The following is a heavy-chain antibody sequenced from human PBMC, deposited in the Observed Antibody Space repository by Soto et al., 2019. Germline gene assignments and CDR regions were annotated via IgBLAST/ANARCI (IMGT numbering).Heavy chain of an antibody. CDR2: INHSGST. J-gene: IGHJ4*02. CDR3: ARPNIKDESGWYGFDY. V-gene: IGHV4-34*01. D-gene: IGHD6-19*01. CDR1: GGSFSGYY. Sequence: QVQLQQWGAGLLKPSETLSLTCAVYGGSFSGYYWSWIRQPPGKGLEWIGEINHSGSTNYNPSLKSRVTISVDTSKNQFSLKLSYVTAAATAVYYCARPNIKDESGWYGFDYWGQGTLVTVSS.